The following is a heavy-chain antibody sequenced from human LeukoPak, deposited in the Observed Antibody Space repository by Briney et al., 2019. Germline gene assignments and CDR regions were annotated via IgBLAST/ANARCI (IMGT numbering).Heavy chain of an antibody. D-gene: IGHD1-7*01. CDR2: IKSKTDGDTT. J-gene: IGHJ4*02. CDR3: TRDKLELRQFDY. CDR1: GFTLSNAW. V-gene: IGHV3-15*01. Sequence: GGSLRLSCAVSGFTLSNAWMSWVRQAPGKGLEWVGRIKSKTDGDTTDYAAPVKGRFTISRDESKDTLYLQMSSLKAEDTAVYYCTRDKLELRQFDYWGQGTLVTVSS.